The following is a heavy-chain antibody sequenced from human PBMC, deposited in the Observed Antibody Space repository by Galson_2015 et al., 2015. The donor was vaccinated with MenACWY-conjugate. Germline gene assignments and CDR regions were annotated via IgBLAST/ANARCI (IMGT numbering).Heavy chain of an antibody. CDR2: ISTSDSSM. D-gene: IGHD2-15*01. CDR3: VRGGYCSGATCYPYNAFDI. V-gene: IGHV3-48*03. J-gene: IGHJ3*02. Sequence: SLRLSCAASGFPFSSREMNWVRQAPGKGLEWVSYISTSDSSMFYADSVKGRFTISRDTAKNLLYLQMNSLRAEDTAVYYCVRGGYCSGATCYPYNAFDIWGQGTLVTVSS. CDR1: GFPFSSRE.